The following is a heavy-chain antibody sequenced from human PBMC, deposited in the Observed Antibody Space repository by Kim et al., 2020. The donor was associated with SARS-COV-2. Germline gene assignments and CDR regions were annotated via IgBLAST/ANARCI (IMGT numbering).Heavy chain of an antibody. J-gene: IGHJ4*02. D-gene: IGHD2-15*01. Sequence: SETLSLTCTVSGGSISSGDYYWNWIRQSPGKCLEWIGYIFYSGSTNYNPSLRSRVSILIDTPKNQFSLNLSSVTAADAAISYCARDFRWWGQGTPVTVSS. CDR1: GGSISSGDYY. V-gene: IGHV4-30-4*01. CDR3: ARDFRW. CDR2: IFYSGST.